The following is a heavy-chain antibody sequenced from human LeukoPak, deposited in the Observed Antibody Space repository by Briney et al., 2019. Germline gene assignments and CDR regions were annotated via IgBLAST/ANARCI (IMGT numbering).Heavy chain of an antibody. D-gene: IGHD3-22*01. CDR2: IDWDNDK. V-gene: IGHV2-70*11. Sequence: SGPTLVNPTQTLTLTCTFSGFSLSTGGMCVSWIRQPPGKALEWLARIDWDNDKYYSTSLKTRLTISKDPSKNQVVVTMTNMDPVDTATYYCARGYYDTSAYIDYWGQGTLVTVSS. CDR3: ARGYYDTSAYIDY. CDR1: GFSLSTGGMC. J-gene: IGHJ4*02.